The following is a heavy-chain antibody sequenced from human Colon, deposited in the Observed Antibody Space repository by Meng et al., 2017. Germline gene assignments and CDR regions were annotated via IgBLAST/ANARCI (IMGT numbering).Heavy chain of an antibody. CDR2: LDPKDVET. Sequence: EVQLLQSGAEVKPPGATVKISCKVSGYNFIDYYMHWVQQAPGKGLEWVGLLDPKDVETTYAEKFQGRVTITADTSTDTAYMELSSLTSEDTAVYYCAKSYYHEGSFFDHWGQGTLVTVSS. CDR1: GYNFIDYY. V-gene: IGHV1-69-2*01. D-gene: IGHD3-22*01. J-gene: IGHJ4*02. CDR3: AKSYYHEGSFFDH.